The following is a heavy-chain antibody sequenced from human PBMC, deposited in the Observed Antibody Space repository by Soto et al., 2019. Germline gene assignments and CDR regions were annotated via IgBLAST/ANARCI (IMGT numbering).Heavy chain of an antibody. D-gene: IGHD2-2*01. V-gene: IGHV4-34*01. CDR1: GGSFRGYS. J-gene: IGHJ6*02. CDR2: VNHSGST. CDR3: ARGRQVTPAALFKRAGDYSMDV. Sequence: KTSETLSLTCAVYGGSFRGYSWTWIRQPPGKGLEWIGEVNHSGSTYYSPPLMSRVTLSIDTSKNQFSLKLSSVTAADTAVYYCARGRQVTPAALFKRAGDYSMDVWGQGTTVTVSS.